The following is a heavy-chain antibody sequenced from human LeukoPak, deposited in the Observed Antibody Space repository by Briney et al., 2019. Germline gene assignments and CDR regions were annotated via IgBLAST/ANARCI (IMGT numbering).Heavy chain of an antibody. CDR1: GGSISSYY. Sequence: SETLSLTCTVSGGSISSYYWSWIRQPAGKGLEWIGRIYTGGSTNYNPSLKSRVTMSVDTSKNQFSLKLSSVTAADTAVYYCARDGLSGVTTVLYYYYGMDVWGQGTTVTVSS. CDR3: ARDGLSGVTTVLYYYYGMDV. CDR2: IYTGGST. D-gene: IGHD4-11*01. V-gene: IGHV4-4*07. J-gene: IGHJ6*02.